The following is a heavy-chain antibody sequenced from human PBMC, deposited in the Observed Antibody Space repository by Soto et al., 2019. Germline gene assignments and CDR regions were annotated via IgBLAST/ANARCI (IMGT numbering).Heavy chain of an antibody. CDR2: IIPILGIA. V-gene: IGHV1-69*08. CDR1: GGTFSSYT. J-gene: IGHJ4*02. Sequence: QVQLVQSGAEVKKPGSSVKVSCKASGGTFSSYTISWVRQAPGQGLEWMGRIIPILGIANYAQKFQGRVTITADKSTSTAYRELSSLRSEDTAVYYCARERYYYDSSGYQRPYYFDYWGQGTLVTVSS. CDR3: ARERYYYDSSGYQRPYYFDY. D-gene: IGHD3-22*01.